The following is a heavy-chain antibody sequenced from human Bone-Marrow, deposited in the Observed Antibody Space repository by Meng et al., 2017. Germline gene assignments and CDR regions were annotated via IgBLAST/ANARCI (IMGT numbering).Heavy chain of an antibody. J-gene: IGHJ4*02. CDR2: ISSSGSTI. CDR3: AKDQHGGGEVANTNGYFDY. V-gene: IGHV3-48*03. D-gene: IGHD5-12*01. CDR1: GFTFSSYE. Sequence: GGSLRLSCAASGFTFSSYEMNWVRQAPGKGLEWVSYISSSGSTIYYADSVKGRFTISRDNAKNSLYLQMNSLSAEDTAVYYCAKDQHGGGEVANTNGYFDYWGQGTLVTVSS.